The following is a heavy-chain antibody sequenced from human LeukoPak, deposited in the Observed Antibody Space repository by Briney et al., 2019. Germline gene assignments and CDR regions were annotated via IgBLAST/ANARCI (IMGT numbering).Heavy chain of an antibody. CDR3: ARSIAMVRGVIDY. Sequence: PSETLSLTCAVYGGSFSGYYWSWIRQPPGKGLEWIGEINHSGSTNYNPSLKRRVTISVGTSKNQFSLKLSSVTAADTAVYYCARSIAMVRGVIDYWGQGTLVTVSS. D-gene: IGHD3-10*01. V-gene: IGHV4-34*01. CDR1: GGSFSGYY. CDR2: INHSGST. J-gene: IGHJ4*02.